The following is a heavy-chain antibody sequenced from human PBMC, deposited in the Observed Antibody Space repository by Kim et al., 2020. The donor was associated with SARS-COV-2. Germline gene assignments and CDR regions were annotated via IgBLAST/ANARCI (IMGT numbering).Heavy chain of an antibody. CDR3: ARESITMVRENYYYGMDV. J-gene: IGHJ6*02. CDR2: ISSSSSTI. D-gene: IGHD3-10*01. Sequence: GGSLRLSCAATGFTFSSYSMNWVRQAPGKGLEWVSYISSSSSTIYYADSVKGRFTISRDNAKNSLYLQMNSLREEDTAVYYCARESITMVRENYYYGMDVWGQGTTVTVSS. CDR1: GFTFSSYS. V-gene: IGHV3-48*02.